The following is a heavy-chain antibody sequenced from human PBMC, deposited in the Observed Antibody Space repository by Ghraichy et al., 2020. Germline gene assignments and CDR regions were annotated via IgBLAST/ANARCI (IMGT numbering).Heavy chain of an antibody. V-gene: IGHV4-34*01. J-gene: IGHJ6*02. Sequence: SETLSLTCAVYGGSFSGYYWSWIRQPPGKGLEWIGEINHSGSTNYNPSLKSRVTISVDTSKNQFSLKLSSVTAADTAVYYCARVVVVPAAIQWGGWNYYYYGMDVWGQGTTVTVSS. D-gene: IGHD2-2*02. CDR1: GGSFSGYY. CDR2: INHSGST. CDR3: ARVVVVPAAIQWGGWNYYYYGMDV.